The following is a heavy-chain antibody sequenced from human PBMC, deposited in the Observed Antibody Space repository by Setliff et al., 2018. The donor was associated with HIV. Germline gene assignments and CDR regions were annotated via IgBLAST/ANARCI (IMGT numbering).Heavy chain of an antibody. D-gene: IGHD1-26*01. CDR2: IYHSGST. V-gene: IGHV4-38-2*01. CDR1: GYSISSGYY. Sequence: KASETLSLTCAVSGYSISSGYYWGWIRQPPGKGLEWIGSIYHSGSTYYNPSLKSRVTISVDTSKNQLSLKLSSVTAADTAVYYCARHGWSGSYYYYGMDVWGRGTTVTVSS. CDR3: ARHGWSGSYYYYGMDV. J-gene: IGHJ6*02.